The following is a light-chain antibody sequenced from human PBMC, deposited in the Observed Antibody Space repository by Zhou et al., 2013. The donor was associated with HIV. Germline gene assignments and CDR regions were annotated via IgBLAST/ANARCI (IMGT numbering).Light chain of an antibody. J-gene: IGKJ1*01. CDR2: DAS. CDR3: QQRSNWRT. CDR1: QSLSISY. Sequence: VLTQSPGTLSLSPGDRATLSCRASQSLSISYVVWYQQKPGQAPRLLIYDASTRATGIPARFSGSGSGTDFTLTISSLEPEDFAIYYCQQRSNWRTFGQGTKVEIK. V-gene: IGKV3D-20*02.